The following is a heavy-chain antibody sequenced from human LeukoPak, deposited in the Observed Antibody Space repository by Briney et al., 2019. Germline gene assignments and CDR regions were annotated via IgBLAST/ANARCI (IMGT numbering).Heavy chain of an antibody. V-gene: IGHV3-48*01. CDR2: ISSSSSTI. CDR3: ARDRTTYYYDSTYDY. CDR1: GFTFSSYS. D-gene: IGHD3-22*01. Sequence: GGSLRLSCAASGFTFSSYSMNWVRQAPGKGLEWVSYISSSSSTIYYADSVKGRFTISRDNAKNSLYLQMNSLRAEDTAVYYCARDRTTYYYDSTYDYWGQGTLVTVSS. J-gene: IGHJ4*02.